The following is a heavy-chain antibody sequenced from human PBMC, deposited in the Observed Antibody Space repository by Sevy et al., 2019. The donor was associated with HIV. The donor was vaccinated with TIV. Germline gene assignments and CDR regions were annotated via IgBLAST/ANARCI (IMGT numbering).Heavy chain of an antibody. CDR2: ISGYNGYT. V-gene: IGHV1-18*01. CDR3: AKEGKNIRSWFDP. CDR1: GYCFTNYG. D-gene: IGHD3-3*02. Sequence: ASMKVSCKASGYCFTNYGIGWVRQAPGQGLEWMGWISGYNGYTNYAQNLQGRVTMTTDTSTSTAYMELRSLRSDDTAIYYCAKEGKNIRSWFDPWGQGTLVTVSS. J-gene: IGHJ5*02.